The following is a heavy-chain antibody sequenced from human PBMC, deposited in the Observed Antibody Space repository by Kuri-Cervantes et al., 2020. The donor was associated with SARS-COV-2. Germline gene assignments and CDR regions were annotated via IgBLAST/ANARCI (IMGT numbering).Heavy chain of an antibody. Sequence: GGSLRLSCAASGFTFDDYAMHWVRQVPGKGLEWVSLISWDGGRTYYADSVKGRFTISRDNTKNSLYLQMNTLRTEDTALYYCAKDMAAAAGTGADYWGQGTLVTVSS. J-gene: IGHJ4*02. CDR1: GFTFDDYA. CDR3: AKDMAAAAGTGADY. D-gene: IGHD6-13*01. CDR2: ISWDGGRT. V-gene: IGHV3-43D*03.